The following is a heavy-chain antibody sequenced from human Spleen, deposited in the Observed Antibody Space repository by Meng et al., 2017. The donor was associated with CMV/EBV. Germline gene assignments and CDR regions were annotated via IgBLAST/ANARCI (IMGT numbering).Heavy chain of an antibody. V-gene: IGHV3-30-3*01. D-gene: IGHD3-10*01. Sequence: CAASGFTFSSYAMHWVRQASGKGLEWVAVISYDGSNKYYADSVKGRFTISRDNSKNTLYLQMNSLRAEDTAVYYCARDPRYGSGSFDYWGQGTLVTVSS. J-gene: IGHJ4*02. CDR3: ARDPRYGSGSFDY. CDR2: ISYDGSNK. CDR1: GFTFSSYA.